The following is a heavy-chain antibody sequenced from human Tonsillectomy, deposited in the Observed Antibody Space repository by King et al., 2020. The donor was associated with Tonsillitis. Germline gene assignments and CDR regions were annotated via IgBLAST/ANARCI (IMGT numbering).Heavy chain of an antibody. J-gene: IGHJ6*03. CDR1: GGSISSSSYY. V-gene: IGHV4-39*01. Sequence: LQLQESGPGLVKPSETLALTCTVSGGSISSSSYYWGWIRQPPGKGLEWIGSIYYSGSTYYNPSLKSRVTISVDTSKKQFSLKLSSVTAADTAVYYCARLPLRYFDWLPDSAYMDVWGKGTTVTVSS. D-gene: IGHD3-9*01. CDR3: ARLPLRYFDWLPDSAYMDV. CDR2: IYYSGST.